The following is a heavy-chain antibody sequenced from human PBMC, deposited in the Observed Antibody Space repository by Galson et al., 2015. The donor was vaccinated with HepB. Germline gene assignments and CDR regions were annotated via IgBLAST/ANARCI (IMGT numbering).Heavy chain of an antibody. D-gene: IGHD3-22*01. J-gene: IGHJ6*02. CDR1: GFTVSSNY. Sequence: SLRLSCAASGFTVSSNYMSWVRQAPEKGLEWVSVIYGGGSTYYADSVKGRFTISRDKSKNTLYLQMNSLRVEDTAVFFCARDGDSSGGLEYYYGMDVWGQGTTVTVSS. CDR2: IYGGGST. CDR3: ARDGDSSGGLEYYYGMDV. V-gene: IGHV3-66*01.